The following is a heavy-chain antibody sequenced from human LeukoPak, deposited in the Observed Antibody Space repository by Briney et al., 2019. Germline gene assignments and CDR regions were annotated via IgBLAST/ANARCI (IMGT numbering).Heavy chain of an antibody. CDR2: VKSKTDGGTT. CDR3: TTAGPHESFDY. CDR1: GFTFSNYA. V-gene: IGHV3-15*01. Sequence: GRSLRLSCAASGFTFSNYAMHCVRQAPGRGLEWVGRVKSKTDGGTTDYAAPVKGRFTISRDDSKNTLYLRMNSLKTEDTAVYYWTTAGPHESFDYWGQGTLVTVSS. J-gene: IGHJ4*02.